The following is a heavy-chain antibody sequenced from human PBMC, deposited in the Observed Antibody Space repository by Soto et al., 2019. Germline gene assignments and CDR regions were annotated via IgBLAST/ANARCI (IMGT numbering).Heavy chain of an antibody. CDR1: GGSISSSSYY. D-gene: IGHD3-10*01. Sequence: PSETLSLTCTVSGGSISSSSYYWGWIRQPPGKGLEWIGSIYYSGSTYYNPSLKSRVTISVDTSKNQFSLKLSSVTAADTAVYYCARQLYYGSGSYHDYWGQGTLVTVSS. CDR2: IYYSGST. CDR3: ARQLYYGSGSYHDY. V-gene: IGHV4-39*01. J-gene: IGHJ4*02.